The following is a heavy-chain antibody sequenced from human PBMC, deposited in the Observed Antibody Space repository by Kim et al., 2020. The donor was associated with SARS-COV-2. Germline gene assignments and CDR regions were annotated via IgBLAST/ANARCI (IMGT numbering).Heavy chain of an antibody. Sequence: GESLKISCKGSGYSFTSYWIGWVRQMPGKGLEWMGIIYPGDSDTRYSPSFQGQVTISADKSISTAYLQWSSLKASDTAMYYCARQSPYSGRYYYYGMDVWGQGTTVTVSS. D-gene: IGHD2-21*01. J-gene: IGHJ6*02. V-gene: IGHV5-51*01. CDR1: GYSFTSYW. CDR3: ARQSPYSGRYYYYGMDV. CDR2: IYPGDSDT.